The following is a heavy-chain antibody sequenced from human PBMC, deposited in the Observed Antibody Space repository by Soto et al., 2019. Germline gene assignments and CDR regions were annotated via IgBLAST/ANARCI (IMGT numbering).Heavy chain of an antibody. CDR2: ISYDGSNK. CDR3: AKDWSAFDY. D-gene: IGHD3-3*01. Sequence: QVQLVESGGGVVQPGRSLRLSCAASGFTFSSYGMHWVRQAPGKGLEWVAVISYDGSNKYYADSVKGRFTISRDNSKNTLYLQMNSLRAEDTAVYYCAKDWSAFDYWGQGTLVTVSS. CDR1: GFTFSSYG. V-gene: IGHV3-30*18. J-gene: IGHJ4*02.